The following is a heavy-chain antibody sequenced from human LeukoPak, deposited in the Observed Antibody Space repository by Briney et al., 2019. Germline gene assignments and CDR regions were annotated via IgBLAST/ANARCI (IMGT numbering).Heavy chain of an antibody. J-gene: IGHJ4*02. V-gene: IGHV3-74*01. Sequence: GGSLRLSCAASGFTFSSYWMHWVRQAPGKGLVWVSRINSDGSTTSYADSVMGRFTISRDNAKNTLYLQMNSLRAEDTAVYYCARDRYSSGWYGAFDYWGQGTLVTVSS. CDR1: GFTFSSYW. CDR3: ARDRYSSGWYGAFDY. D-gene: IGHD6-19*01. CDR2: INSDGSTT.